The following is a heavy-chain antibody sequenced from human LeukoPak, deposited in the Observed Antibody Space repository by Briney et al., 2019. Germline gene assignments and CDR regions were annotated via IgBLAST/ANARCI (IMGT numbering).Heavy chain of an antibody. J-gene: IGHJ4*02. D-gene: IGHD1-26*01. Sequence: VASVKVSCKASGYTFTSYGISWVRQAPGQGLEWMGWISAYNGNTNYAQKFQGRVTITADKSTSTAYMELSSLRSEDTAVYYCARSEWELQAYFDYWGQGTLVTVSS. CDR3: ARSEWELQAYFDY. CDR2: ISAYNGNT. V-gene: IGHV1-18*01. CDR1: GYTFTSYG.